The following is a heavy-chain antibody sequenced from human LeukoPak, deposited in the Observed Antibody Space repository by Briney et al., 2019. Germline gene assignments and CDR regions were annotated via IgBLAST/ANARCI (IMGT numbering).Heavy chain of an antibody. D-gene: IGHD5-18*01. CDR2: ISGSGDNT. CDR3: AKRIQSAMATGY. Sequence: PGGSLRLSCAASGFTFSSYAMNWVRQAPGKGLEWISSISGSGDNTYYADSVKGRFTISRDNSKNTLYLQMNSLRAEDTAVYYCAKRIQSAMATGYWGQGTLVTVSS. V-gene: IGHV3-23*01. CDR1: GFTFSSYA. J-gene: IGHJ4*02.